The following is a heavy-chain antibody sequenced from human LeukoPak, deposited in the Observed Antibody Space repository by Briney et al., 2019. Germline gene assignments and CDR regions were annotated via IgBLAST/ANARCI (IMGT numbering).Heavy chain of an antibody. D-gene: IGHD6-6*01. J-gene: IGHJ4*02. CDR2: IYYSGST. CDR3: ASSEYSSSSPPFDY. Sequence: SETLSLTCTVSGGSISSYYWSWIRQPPGKGLEWIGYIYYSGSTNYNPSLKSRVTISVDTSKNQFSLKLSSVTAADTAVYYCASSEYSSSSPPFDYWVQGTLVTVSS. CDR1: GGSISSYY. V-gene: IGHV4-59*08.